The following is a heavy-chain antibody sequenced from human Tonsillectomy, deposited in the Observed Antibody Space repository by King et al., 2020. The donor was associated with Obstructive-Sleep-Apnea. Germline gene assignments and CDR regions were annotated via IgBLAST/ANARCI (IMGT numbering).Heavy chain of an antibody. CDR3: ARVEMVRGVHFDY. CDR1: GFTFSSYW. Sequence: VQLVESGGGLVQPGGSLRLSCAASGFTFSSYWMHWVRQAPGKGLVWVSRINSDGSSTSYADPVKGRFTISRDNAKNTLYLQMNSLRAEDTAVYYCARVEMVRGVHFDYWGQGTLVTVSS. D-gene: IGHD3-10*01. V-gene: IGHV3-74*01. J-gene: IGHJ4*02. CDR2: INSDGSST.